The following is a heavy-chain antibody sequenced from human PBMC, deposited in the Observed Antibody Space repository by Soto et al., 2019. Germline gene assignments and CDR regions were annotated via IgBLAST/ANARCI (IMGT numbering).Heavy chain of an antibody. Sequence: QVQLQESGPGLVRPSETLSLTCTDSSDSISSYYWIWIRQSPGKGLEWIGYTDYSGNTNYNPSLKGRVTISGDTSKNEFSLRLSCVTAADTAVYYCARAVGDPLYYLDYWGQGTLVTVSS. D-gene: IGHD6-19*01. J-gene: IGHJ4*02. CDR3: ARAVGDPLYYLDY. CDR2: TDYSGNT. CDR1: SDSISSYY. V-gene: IGHV4-59*08.